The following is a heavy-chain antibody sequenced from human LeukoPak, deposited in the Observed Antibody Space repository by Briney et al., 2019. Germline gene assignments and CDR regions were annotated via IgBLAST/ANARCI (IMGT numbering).Heavy chain of an antibody. CDR3: ARRGGYYCSGGSCSPSPFDP. CDR1: GGSISSYY. Sequence: PSETLSLTCTVPGGSISSYYWSWIRQPPGKGLEWIGYIYTSGSTNYNPSLKSRVTISVDTSENQFSLKLSSVTAADTAVYYCARRGGYYCSGGSCSPSPFDPWGQGTLVTVSS. J-gene: IGHJ5*02. D-gene: IGHD2-15*01. V-gene: IGHV4-4*09. CDR2: IYTSGST.